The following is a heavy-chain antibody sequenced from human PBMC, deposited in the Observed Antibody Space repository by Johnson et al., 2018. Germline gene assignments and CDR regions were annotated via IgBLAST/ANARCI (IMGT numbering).Heavy chain of an antibody. V-gene: IGHV3-9*01. CDR2: ISWNSGSI. CDR1: GFTFDDYA. D-gene: IGHD3-3*01. J-gene: IGHJ3*02. CDR3: AKASLRFLEWFSAFDI. Sequence: VQLVQSGGGLVQPGRSLRLSCAASGFTFDDYAMHWVRQAPGKGLEWVSGISWNSGSIGYAASVKGRFTLSRDGAKNSLYLQMNSLRAEDTAVYYCAKASLRFLEWFSAFDIWGQGTMVTVSS.